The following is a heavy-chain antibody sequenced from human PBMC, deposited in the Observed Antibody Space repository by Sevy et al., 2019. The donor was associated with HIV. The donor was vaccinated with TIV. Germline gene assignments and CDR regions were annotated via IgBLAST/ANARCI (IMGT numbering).Heavy chain of an antibody. J-gene: IGHJ4*02. D-gene: IGHD1-26*01. V-gene: IGHV3-30-3*01. CDR2: ISYDGSNK. CDR1: GFTFSSYA. Sequence: GGSLRLSCAASGFTFSSYAMHWVRQAPGKGLEWVSVISYDGSNKYYADSVKGRFTISRDNSKNTLYLQMNSLRAEETAVYYCASEWGATSGDSPRGQGTLVTVSS. CDR3: ASEWGATSGDSP.